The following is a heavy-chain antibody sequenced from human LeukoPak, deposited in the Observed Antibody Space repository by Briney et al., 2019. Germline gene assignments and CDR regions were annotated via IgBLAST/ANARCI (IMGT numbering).Heavy chain of an antibody. V-gene: IGHV3-33*01. CDR1: GFTFSSYG. CDR3: ARVGGHCTSTSCPPPDY. J-gene: IGHJ4*02. D-gene: IGHD2-2*01. CDR2: IWYDGSNT. Sequence: GGSLRLSCAASGFTFSSYGMHWVRQAPGKGLEWVAMIWYDGSNTYYADSVKGRFTISRDNAKSSVFLQMNSLRAEDTAVYYCARVGGHCTSTSCPPPDYWGQGTLVTVSS.